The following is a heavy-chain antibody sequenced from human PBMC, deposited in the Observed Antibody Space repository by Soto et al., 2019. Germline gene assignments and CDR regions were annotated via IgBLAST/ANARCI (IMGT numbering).Heavy chain of an antibody. CDR1: GFTSTSSA. D-gene: IGHD3-3*01. Sequence: SVKVSCKASGFTSTSSAVQWVRQARGQRLEWIGWIVVGSGNTNYAQKFQERVTITRDMSTSTAYMELSSLRSEDTAVYYCAADRGITIFGVVIIEDYWGQGTLVTVSS. CDR2: IVVGSGNT. V-gene: IGHV1-58*01. J-gene: IGHJ4*02. CDR3: AADRGITIFGVVIIEDY.